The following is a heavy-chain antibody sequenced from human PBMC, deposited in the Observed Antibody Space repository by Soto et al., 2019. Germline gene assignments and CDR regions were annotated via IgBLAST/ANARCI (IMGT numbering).Heavy chain of an antibody. J-gene: IGHJ5*02. Sequence: LSLPCTVSGGSISSGGYYWSWIRQHPGKGLEWIGYIYYSGSTYYNPSLKSRVTISVDTSKNQFSLKLSSVTAADTAVYYCARVLRADYYGSGSYYTRRNNWFDPWGQGALVTVSS. CDR3: ARVLRADYYGSGSYYTRRNNWFDP. CDR2: IYYSGST. CDR1: GGSISSGGYY. V-gene: IGHV4-31*03. D-gene: IGHD3-10*01.